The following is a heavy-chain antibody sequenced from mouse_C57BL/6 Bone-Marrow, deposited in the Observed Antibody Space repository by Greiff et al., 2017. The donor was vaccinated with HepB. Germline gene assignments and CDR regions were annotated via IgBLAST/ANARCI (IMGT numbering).Heavy chain of an antibody. CDR3: TSSFITTVVASFDY. D-gene: IGHD1-1*01. CDR2: IDPETGGT. V-gene: IGHV1-15*01. J-gene: IGHJ2*01. Sequence: VQLQESGAELVRPGASVTLSCKASGYTFTDYEMHWVKQTPVHGLEWIGAIDPETGGTAYNQKFKGKAILTADKSSLTAYMELRSLTSEDSAVYYCTSSFITTVVASFDYWGQGTTLTVSS. CDR1: GYTFTDYE.